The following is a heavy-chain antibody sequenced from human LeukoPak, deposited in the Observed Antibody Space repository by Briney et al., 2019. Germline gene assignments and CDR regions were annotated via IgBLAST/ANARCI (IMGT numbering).Heavy chain of an antibody. CDR2: ISYDGSTK. CDR1: GFTFSTYG. J-gene: IGHJ4*02. CDR3: AKGSLAGDYFDY. D-gene: IGHD3-16*02. Sequence: GGSLRLSCTASGFTFSTYGMHWVRQAPGKGLEWVTLISYDGSTKYYSDSVKGRFTISRDNSKNTLYLQMNSLRAEDTAVYYCAKGSLAGDYFDYWGQGTLVTVSS. V-gene: IGHV3-30*18.